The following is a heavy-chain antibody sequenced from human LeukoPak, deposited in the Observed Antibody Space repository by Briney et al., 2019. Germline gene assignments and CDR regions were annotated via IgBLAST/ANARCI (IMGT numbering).Heavy chain of an antibody. CDR1: GFTFSSYG. J-gene: IGHJ4*02. V-gene: IGHV3-30*03. D-gene: IGHD6-13*01. CDR2: ISYDGSNK. CDR3: ARVAAGIDY. Sequence: GGSLRLSCAASGFTFSSYGMHWVRQAPGKGLEWVAVISYDGSNKYYADSVKGRFAISRDNSKNTLYLQMNSLRAEDTAVYYCARVAAGIDYWGQGTLVTVSS.